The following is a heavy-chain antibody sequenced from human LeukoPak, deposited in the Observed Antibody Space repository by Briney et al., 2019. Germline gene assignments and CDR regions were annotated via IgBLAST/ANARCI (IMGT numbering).Heavy chain of an antibody. CDR1: GFTVSSNY. D-gene: IGHD4-17*01. CDR3: AKGPGDTSSDFDY. Sequence: GGSLRLSCAASGFTVSSNYMSWVRQAPGKGLEWVSVIYSGGSTYYADSVKGRFTISRDNSKNTLYLQMNSLRAEDTAVYYCAKGPGDTSSDFDYWGQGTLVTVSS. CDR2: IYSGGST. V-gene: IGHV3-53*01. J-gene: IGHJ4*02.